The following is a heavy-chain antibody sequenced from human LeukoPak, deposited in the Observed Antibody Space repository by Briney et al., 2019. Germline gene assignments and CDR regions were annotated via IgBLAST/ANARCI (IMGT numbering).Heavy chain of an antibody. D-gene: IGHD2-2*03. V-gene: IGHV4-30-4*02. CDR1: GGSISSGDYY. CDR2: IYYSGST. CDR3: ARDGYCSSTSCSIFDY. Sequence: NASETLSLTCTVSGGSISSGDYYWSWIRQPPGKGLEWIGYIYYSGSTYYNPSLKSRVTISVDTSKNQFSLKLSSVTAADTAVYYCARDGYCSSTSCSIFDYWGQGTLVTVSS. J-gene: IGHJ4*02.